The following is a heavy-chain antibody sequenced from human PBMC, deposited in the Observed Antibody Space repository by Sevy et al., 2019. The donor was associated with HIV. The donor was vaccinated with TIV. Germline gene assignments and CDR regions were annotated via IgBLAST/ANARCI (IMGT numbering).Heavy chain of an antibody. D-gene: IGHD3-3*01. CDR3: ASLVVWSGYIPGGWFDP. Sequence: VKVSCKASGGTFSSYAISWVRQAPGQGLEWMGGIIPIFGTANYAQKFQGRVTITADESTSTAYMELSSVTAADTAVYYCASLVVWSGYIPGGWFDPWGQGTLVTVSS. CDR1: GGTFSSYA. V-gene: IGHV1-69*01. J-gene: IGHJ5*02. CDR2: IIPIFGTA.